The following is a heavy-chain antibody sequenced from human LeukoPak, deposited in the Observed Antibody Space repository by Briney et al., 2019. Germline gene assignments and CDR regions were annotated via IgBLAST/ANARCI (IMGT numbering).Heavy chain of an antibody. D-gene: IGHD6-19*01. CDR3: ARDTESSYNWFDP. CDR1: GFTFSSYS. Sequence: GGSLRLSCAASGFTFSSYSMNWVRQAPGKGLEWVSYISISSTTTMYADSVKGRFTISRDNAENSLYLQMNSLRAEDTGVYYCARDTESSYNWFDPWGRGTLVTVSS. V-gene: IGHV3-48*01. CDR2: ISISSTTT. J-gene: IGHJ5*02.